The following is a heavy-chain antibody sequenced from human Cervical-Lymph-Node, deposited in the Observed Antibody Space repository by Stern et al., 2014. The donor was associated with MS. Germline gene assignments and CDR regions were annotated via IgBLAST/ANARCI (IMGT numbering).Heavy chain of an antibody. CDR2: ISDSGVYA. V-gene: IGHV3-23*04. J-gene: IGHJ6*02. D-gene: IGHD2-2*01. CDR1: GFTFSTYA. CDR3: AKDLGRGVVVVPLYGLDV. Sequence: VQLVESGGGLVQPGGSLRLSCAASGFTFSTYAFSWVRQAPGKRLEWVSRISDSGVYADYADSLEGRFAISRDNSKSMLYLEMQSLKAEDTAVYHCAKDLGRGVVVVPLYGLDVWGQGTTVTVSS.